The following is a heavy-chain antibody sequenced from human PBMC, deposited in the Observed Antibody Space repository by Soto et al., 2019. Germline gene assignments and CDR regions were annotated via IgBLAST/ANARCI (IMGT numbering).Heavy chain of an antibody. D-gene: IGHD2-2*02. CDR2: IIPICGTA. CDR3: AREGYCSSTSCYRRYYFDY. Sequence: QGQLVQSGAEVQKPGSSVKVSCKASGGTFSSYAISWVRQAPGQGLEWMGGIIPICGTANYAQKFQGRVTITADESTSTAYMELSSLRSEDTAVYYCAREGYCSSTSCYRRYYFDYWGQGTLVTVSS. CDR1: GGTFSSYA. V-gene: IGHV1-69*01. J-gene: IGHJ4*02.